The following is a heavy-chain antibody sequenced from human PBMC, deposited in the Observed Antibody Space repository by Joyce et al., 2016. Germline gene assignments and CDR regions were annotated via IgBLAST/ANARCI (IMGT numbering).Heavy chain of an antibody. Sequence: VQLVESGGDLVEPGGSLRLSCAASGFSFSNAWMGWVSQAPGKGLEWVCRIKSKTDGETTDYATPVKGRFVISRDDSNDMLFLVMNSLKTEDTAVYYCTTDDFWSGFSASWGQGTLVTVSS. J-gene: IGHJ5*02. CDR2: IKSKTDGETT. CDR1: GFSFSNAW. D-gene: IGHD3-3*01. V-gene: IGHV3-15*01. CDR3: TTDDFWSGFSAS.